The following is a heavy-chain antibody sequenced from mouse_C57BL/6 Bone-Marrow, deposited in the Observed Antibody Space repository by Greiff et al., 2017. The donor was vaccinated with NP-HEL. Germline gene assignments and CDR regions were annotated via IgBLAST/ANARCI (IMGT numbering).Heavy chain of an antibody. V-gene: IGHV1-55*01. CDR2: IYPGSGST. CDR3: AREAIYDYEPFAY. J-gene: IGHJ3*01. D-gene: IGHD2-4*01. Sequence: QVQLQQPGAELVKPGASVKMSCKASGYTFTSYWITWVKQRPGQGLEWIGDIYPGSGSTNYNEKFKSKATLTVDTSSSTAYMQLSSLTSEDSAVYYCAREAIYDYEPFAYWGQGTLVTVSA. CDR1: GYTFTSYW.